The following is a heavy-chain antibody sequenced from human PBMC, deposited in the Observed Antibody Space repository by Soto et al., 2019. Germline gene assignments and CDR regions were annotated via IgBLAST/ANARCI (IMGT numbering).Heavy chain of an antibody. Sequence: EVQLLESGGGLVQPGGSLTLSCAASGFTFSEFAMNWVRQAPGKGLEWVSGISGGGDATFYADSVKGRFTISRVQSKNTVYLQMKGLRADDTAVYYCVKKVAGTTTSGAYWSFDLWGRGTLVTVSS. CDR1: GFTFSEFA. V-gene: IGHV3-23*01. J-gene: IGHJ2*01. CDR2: ISGGGDAT. CDR3: VKKVAGTTTSGAYWSFDL. D-gene: IGHD1-26*01.